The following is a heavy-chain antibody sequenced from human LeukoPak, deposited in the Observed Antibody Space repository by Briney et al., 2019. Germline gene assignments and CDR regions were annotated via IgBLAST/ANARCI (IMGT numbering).Heavy chain of an antibody. CDR3: ARHRKVDTAGDY. Sequence: SETLSLTCAVYGGSFSGYYWSWIRQPPGKGLEWIGEINHSGSTNYNPSLKSRVTISVDTSKNQFSLKLISVTAADTAVYYCARHRKVDTAGDYWGQGTLVTVSS. D-gene: IGHD5-18*01. J-gene: IGHJ4*02. V-gene: IGHV4-34*01. CDR1: GGSFSGYY. CDR2: INHSGST.